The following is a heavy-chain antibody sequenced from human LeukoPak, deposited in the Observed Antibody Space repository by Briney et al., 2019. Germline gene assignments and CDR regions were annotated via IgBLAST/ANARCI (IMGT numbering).Heavy chain of an antibody. CDR3: ARYNIAAAGRVDY. J-gene: IGHJ4*02. Sequence: PSETLSLTCTVSGGSISDAAYYWGWIRQPPGKGLEWIGSIYHSGSTYYNPSLKSRVTISVDTSKNQFSLKLSSVTAADTAVYYCARYNIAAAGRVDYWGQGTLVTVSS. V-gene: IGHV4-39*07. CDR2: IYHSGST. CDR1: GGSISDAAYY. D-gene: IGHD6-13*01.